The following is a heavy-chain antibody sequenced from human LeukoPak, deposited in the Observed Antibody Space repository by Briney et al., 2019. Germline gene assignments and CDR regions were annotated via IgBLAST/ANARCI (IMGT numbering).Heavy chain of an antibody. CDR1: GGSISSYL. V-gene: IGHV4-59*08. CDR3: ASETSADALDI. Sequence: SSETLSLTCPDPGGSISSYLWSWIRQPPGQGLKWTGYIYYNGSTRYNPSLKSRITMSVDTSKNQCSLKLSSVTAADTAVYYCASETSADALDIWGQGTMVTVSS. CDR2: IYYNGST. J-gene: IGHJ3*02.